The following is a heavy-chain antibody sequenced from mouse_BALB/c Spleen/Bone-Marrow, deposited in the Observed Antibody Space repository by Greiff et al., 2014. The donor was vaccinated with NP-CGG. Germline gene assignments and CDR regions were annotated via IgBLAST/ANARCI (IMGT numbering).Heavy chain of an antibody. J-gene: IGHJ4*01. CDR2: IDPANGNT. V-gene: IGHV14-3*02. Sequence: EVQLQQSGAELVKPGASVKLSCTASGFNIKDTYIYWVKQRPEQGLEWVGRIDPANGNTKYDPNFQGKATIAADTSSNTAYLQLSSLTSEDTAVYYCSRGYYDYLFALDYWGHGTSVTVSS. CDR3: SRGYYDYLFALDY. D-gene: IGHD5-5*01. CDR1: GFNIKDTY.